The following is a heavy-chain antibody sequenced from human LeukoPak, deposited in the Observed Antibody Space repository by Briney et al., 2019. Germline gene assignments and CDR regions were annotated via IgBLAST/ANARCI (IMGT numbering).Heavy chain of an antibody. J-gene: IGHJ5*02. CDR2: MNPNSGNT. CDR3: ARNPTVTTRRPRTSWFDP. D-gene: IGHD4-17*01. Sequence: ASVKVSCKASGYTFTSYDINCGRQATGQGLEWMGWMNPNSGNTGYAQKFQGRVTMTRNTSISTAYMELSSLRSEDTAVYYCARNPTVTTRRPRTSWFDPWGQGTLVTVSS. CDR1: GYTFTSYD. V-gene: IGHV1-8*01.